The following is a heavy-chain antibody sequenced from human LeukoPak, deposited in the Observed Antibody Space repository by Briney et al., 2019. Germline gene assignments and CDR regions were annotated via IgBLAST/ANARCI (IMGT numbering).Heavy chain of an antibody. V-gene: IGHV4-39*01. CDR2: IYYSGST. D-gene: IGHD3-22*01. Sequence: PSETLSLTRTVSGGSISSSSYYWGWIRQPPGKGLEWIGSIYYSGSTYYNPSLKSRVTISVDTSKNQFSLKLSSVTAADTAVYYCARHNTYYYDSSGYPLGWFDPWGQGTLVTVSS. J-gene: IGHJ5*02. CDR3: ARHNTYYYDSSGYPLGWFDP. CDR1: GGSISSSSYY.